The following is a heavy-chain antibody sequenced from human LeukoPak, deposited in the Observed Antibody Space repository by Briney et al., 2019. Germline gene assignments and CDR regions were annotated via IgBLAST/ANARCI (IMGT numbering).Heavy chain of an antibody. D-gene: IGHD6-6*01. CDR3: ASSIAARPAFFDY. CDR1: GFTFSSYA. Sequence: GGSLRLSCAASGFTFSSYAMSWVRQAPGKGLEWVSVISGSGGSTYYADSVKGRFTISRDNSKNTLYMQMNSLRAEDTAVYYCASSIAARPAFFDYWGQGTLVTVSS. V-gene: IGHV3-23*01. CDR2: ISGSGGST. J-gene: IGHJ4*02.